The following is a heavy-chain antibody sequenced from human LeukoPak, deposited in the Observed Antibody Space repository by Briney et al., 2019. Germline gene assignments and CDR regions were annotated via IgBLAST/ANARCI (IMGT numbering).Heavy chain of an antibody. CDR1: GYIFTGYY. CDR3: ARERESGRSDAFDF. V-gene: IGHV1-2*02. CDR2: INPNTGGT. Sequence: ASVKVSCKTSGYIFTGYYIHWVRPAPGQGLEWMGWINPNTGGTNYAQDFQGRVTMTRDTYVTTAYMELRSLRSDDTAVYFCARERESGRSDAFDFWGQGAMVTVSS. D-gene: IGHD3-10*01. J-gene: IGHJ3*01.